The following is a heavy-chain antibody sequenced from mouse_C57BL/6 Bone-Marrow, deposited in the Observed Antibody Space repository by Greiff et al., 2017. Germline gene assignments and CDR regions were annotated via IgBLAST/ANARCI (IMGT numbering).Heavy chain of an antibody. Sequence: EVQLQQSGAELVRPGASVKLSCTASGFNIKDDYMHWVKQRPEQGREWIGWIDPENGDTEDASKFPGKATITADTSSNTAYRQLSSLTAEDTAVYYCTVDLWAHKYYFDYWGQGTTLTVSS. J-gene: IGHJ2*01. CDR2: IDPENGDT. CDR1: GFNIKDDY. CDR3: TVDLWAHKYYFDY. V-gene: IGHV14-4*01. D-gene: IGHD3-1*01.